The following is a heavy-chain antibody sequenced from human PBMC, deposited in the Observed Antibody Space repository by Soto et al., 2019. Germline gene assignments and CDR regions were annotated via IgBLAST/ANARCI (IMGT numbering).Heavy chain of an antibody. CDR1: GVSFSNSY. CDR2: IYHTGIS. V-gene: IGHV4-59*01. CDR3: AKGRVPGI. J-gene: IGHJ3*02. D-gene: IGHD7-27*01. Sequence: QVHLQESGPGLVEPSEALSLTCSVSGVSFSNSYWSWSRQAPGQGLEWIGSIYHTGISNYNPSLRSRVTISLDTSKNQFSLSLRSVTPAETAVYYCAKGRVPGIWGQGTMVIVSS.